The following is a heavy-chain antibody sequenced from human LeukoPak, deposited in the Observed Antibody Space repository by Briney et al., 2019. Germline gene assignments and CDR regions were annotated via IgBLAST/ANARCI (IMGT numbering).Heavy chain of an antibody. Sequence: PGGSLRLSCAASGFTFSSYAMHWVRQAPGKGLEWVAVISYDGSNKYYADSVKGRFTISRDNSKNTLYLQMNSLRAEDTAVYYCAKDVRSGWYGGHFDYWGQGTLVTVSS. CDR2: ISYDGSNK. V-gene: IGHV3-30*04. J-gene: IGHJ4*02. CDR1: GFTFSSYA. CDR3: AKDVRSGWYGGHFDY. D-gene: IGHD6-19*01.